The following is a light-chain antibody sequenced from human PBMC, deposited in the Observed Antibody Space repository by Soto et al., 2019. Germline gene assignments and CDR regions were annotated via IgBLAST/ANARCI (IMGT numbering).Light chain of an antibody. V-gene: IGKV1-5*03. CDR3: QQYNTYSRT. J-gene: IGKJ2*02. Sequence: STLSASVGDTVTITCRASQSITSGLAWYQQKPGKAPELLIYEASSLESGVPSRFSGSGSGTEFTLTISSLQPDDFATYYCQQYNTYSRTFCQGTKVDIK. CDR2: EAS. CDR1: QSITSG.